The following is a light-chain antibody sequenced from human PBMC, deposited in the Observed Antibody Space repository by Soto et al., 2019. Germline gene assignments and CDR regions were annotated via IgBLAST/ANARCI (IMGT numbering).Light chain of an antibody. Sequence: DIQMPQSPSTLSASVGDRVTITCRASQSIGSWLAWYQQISGRAPNLLIYDASSLQSGVPSRFSGSGSGTEFTLTISSLQPDDFATYYCQQYNTYSWTFGQGTKVDIK. CDR3: QQYNTYSWT. CDR1: QSIGSW. J-gene: IGKJ1*01. CDR2: DAS. V-gene: IGKV1-5*01.